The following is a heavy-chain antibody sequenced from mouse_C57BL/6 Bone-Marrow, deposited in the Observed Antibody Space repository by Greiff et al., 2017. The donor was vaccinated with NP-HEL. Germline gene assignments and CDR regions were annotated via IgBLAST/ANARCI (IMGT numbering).Heavy chain of an antibody. Sequence: VQLQQSGAELVRPGASVKLSCTASGFNIKDDYMHWVKQRPEQGLEWIGWIDPENGDTEYASKFQGKATITADTSSNTAYLQLSSLTSEDTAVYYCTHYGVGGYAMDYWGQGTSVTVSS. CDR2: IDPENGDT. V-gene: IGHV14-4*01. J-gene: IGHJ4*01. CDR3: THYGVGGYAMDY. D-gene: IGHD1-2*01. CDR1: GFNIKDDY.